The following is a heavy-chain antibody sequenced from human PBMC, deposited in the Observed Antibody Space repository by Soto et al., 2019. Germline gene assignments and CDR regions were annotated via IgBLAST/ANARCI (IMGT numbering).Heavy chain of an antibody. CDR3: ARDLPWGYFDY. V-gene: IGHV3-7*01. CDR1: GFSFSTTW. D-gene: IGHD7-27*01. CDR2: IRDDGGLA. J-gene: IGHJ4*02. Sequence: DVQLVESGGGLVQPGGSLRLSCVVSGFSFSTTWMTWVRQAPGKGLEWVANIRDDGGLANYVDSVKGRFTISRDNAKQTVYLQMNVLTADDTPVYYCARDLPWGYFDYWGQGTLVTVSS.